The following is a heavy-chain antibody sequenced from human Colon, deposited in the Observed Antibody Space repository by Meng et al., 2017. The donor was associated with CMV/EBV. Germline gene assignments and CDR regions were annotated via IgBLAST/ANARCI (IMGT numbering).Heavy chain of an antibody. D-gene: IGHD3-10*01. CDR3: TRGNTALWDSDS. V-gene: IGHV4-61*01. CDR1: GASVNTDNYY. Sequence: GSLRLSCTVSGASVNTDNYYWSWIRQPPGKGLEFIGYVYYSGATNYNPFFKGRVTISVDTSKNQFSLKLTSVTAADTAVYYCTRGNTALWDSDSWGQGTPVTVSS. CDR2: VYYSGAT. J-gene: IGHJ4*02.